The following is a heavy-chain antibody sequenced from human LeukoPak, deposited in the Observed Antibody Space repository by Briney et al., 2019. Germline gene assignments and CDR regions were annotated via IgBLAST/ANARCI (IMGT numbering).Heavy chain of an antibody. Sequence: ASVKVSCKASGYTFTGYYMHWVRQAPGQGLEWMGWINPNSGGTNYAQKFQGRVTMTRDTSISTAYMELSRLRSDDTAVYYCARDSYGRYNWFDPWGQGTLVTVSS. D-gene: IGHD5-18*01. J-gene: IGHJ5*02. CDR3: ARDSYGRYNWFDP. CDR2: INPNSGGT. V-gene: IGHV1-2*02. CDR1: GYTFTGYY.